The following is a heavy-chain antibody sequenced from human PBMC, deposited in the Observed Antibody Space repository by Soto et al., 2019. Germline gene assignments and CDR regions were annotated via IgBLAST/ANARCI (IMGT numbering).Heavy chain of an antibody. D-gene: IGHD3-10*01. V-gene: IGHV3-23*01. Sequence: SLRFSCAASGFTFSSYAMSWVRQAPGKGLEWVSAISGSGGSTYYADSVKGRFTISRDNSKNTLYLQMNSLRAEDTAVYYCAKSEGYGSGPVDYWGQGTLVTVSS. CDR1: GFTFSSYA. J-gene: IGHJ4*02. CDR2: ISGSGGST. CDR3: AKSEGYGSGPVDY.